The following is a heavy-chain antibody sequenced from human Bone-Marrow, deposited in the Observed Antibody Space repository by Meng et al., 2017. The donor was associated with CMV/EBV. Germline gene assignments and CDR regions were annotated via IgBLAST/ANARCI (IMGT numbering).Heavy chain of an antibody. V-gene: IGHV1-8*01. Sequence: ASVKVSCKASGYTFTSYDINWVRQATGQGLEWMGWMNPNSGNTGYAQKFQGRVTMTRNTSISTAYMELSSLRSEDTAVYYCARDRYYDILTGYYTYYGMDVWGQGTTVTVSS. D-gene: IGHD3-9*01. CDR3: ARDRYYDILTGYYTYYGMDV. CDR1: GYTFTSYD. CDR2: MNPNSGNT. J-gene: IGHJ6*02.